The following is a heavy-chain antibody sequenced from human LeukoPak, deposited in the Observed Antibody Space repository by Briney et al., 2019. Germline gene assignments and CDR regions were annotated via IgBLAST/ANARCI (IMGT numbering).Heavy chain of an antibody. CDR1: GFTFSRYT. CDR3: ARQDPQGTYYDYVWGSYHTFDP. CDR2: IYYSGST. J-gene: IGHJ5*02. Sequence: GSLRLSCAASGFTFSRYTMNWVRQPPGKGLEWIGSIYYSGSTYYNPSLKSRVTISVDTSKNQFSLKLSSVTAADTAVYYCARQDPQGTYYDYVWGSYHTFDPWGQGTLVTVSS. D-gene: IGHD3-16*02. V-gene: IGHV4-39*01.